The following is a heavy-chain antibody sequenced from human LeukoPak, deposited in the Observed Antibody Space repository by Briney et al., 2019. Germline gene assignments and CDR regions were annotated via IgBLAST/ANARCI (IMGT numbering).Heavy chain of an antibody. V-gene: IGHV1-18*01. Sequence: ASVKVSCKASGYTFSSYGISWVRQAPGQGLEWMGWINVYNGNTNYAQKVQDRVTMTTDTSTSTAFMELRNLRSDDTAVYYCARRSMTTALSHFDYWGQGTLVTVSS. CDR3: ARRSMTTALSHFDY. CDR2: INVYNGNT. J-gene: IGHJ4*02. D-gene: IGHD4-17*01. CDR1: GYTFSSYG.